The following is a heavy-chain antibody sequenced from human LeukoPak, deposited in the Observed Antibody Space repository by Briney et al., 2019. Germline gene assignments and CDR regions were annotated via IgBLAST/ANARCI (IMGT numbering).Heavy chain of an antibody. Sequence: PGGSLRLSCAASGFSFSGYWMSWVRQTPGKGLEWVANIKQDGSVENSVDSMKGRFTISRDNTKNSLYLEMNSLKAEDTAVYYCVRVGGHFDLWGQGTLVTVSS. D-gene: IGHD3-16*01. CDR2: IKQDGSVE. V-gene: IGHV3-7*03. CDR3: VRVGGHFDL. J-gene: IGHJ4*02. CDR1: GFSFSGYW.